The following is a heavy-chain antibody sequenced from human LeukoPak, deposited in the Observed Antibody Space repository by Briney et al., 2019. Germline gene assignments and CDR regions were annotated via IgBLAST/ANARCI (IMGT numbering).Heavy chain of an antibody. CDR3: ARGSYDSSGYYPYYFDY. J-gene: IGHJ4*02. Sequence: SETLSLTCTVSGGSISSYYWSWIRQPAGKGLEWIGRIYTSGSTNYNPSLKSRVTMSVDTSKNQFSLKLSSVTAADTAVYYCARGSYDSSGYYPYYFDYWGQGTLVTVSS. V-gene: IGHV4-4*07. CDR1: GGSISSYY. D-gene: IGHD3-22*01. CDR2: IYTSGST.